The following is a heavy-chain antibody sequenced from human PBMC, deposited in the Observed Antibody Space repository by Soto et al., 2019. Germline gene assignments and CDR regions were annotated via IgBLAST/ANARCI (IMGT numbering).Heavy chain of an antibody. J-gene: IGHJ4*02. CDR1: GFSISNYG. V-gene: IGHV3-33*01. Sequence: GGSLRLSCVASGFSISNYGMHWVRQTPGRGLEWVAVIWFDGRNIAYRESVKGRFTVSRDNAQNSLYLQMDSLRAEDTAVYSCTRDPWSYFDSSGYYSANYWGQGTLVTSPQ. D-gene: IGHD3-22*01. CDR3: TRDPWSYFDSSGYYSANY. CDR2: IWFDGRNI.